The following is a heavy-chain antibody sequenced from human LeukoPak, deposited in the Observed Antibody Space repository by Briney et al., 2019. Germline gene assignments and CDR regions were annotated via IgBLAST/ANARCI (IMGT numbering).Heavy chain of an antibody. CDR3: AKLGLGEAMATDFDY. D-gene: IGHD5-18*01. CDR2: ISYDGSNK. Sequence: GRSLRLSCAASGLTFSSYGMHWVRQAPGKGLEWVAVISYDGSNKYYADSVKGRFTISRDNSKNTLYLQMNSLRAEDTAVYYCAKLGLGEAMATDFDYWGQGTLVTVSS. J-gene: IGHJ4*02. CDR1: GLTFSSYG. V-gene: IGHV3-30*18.